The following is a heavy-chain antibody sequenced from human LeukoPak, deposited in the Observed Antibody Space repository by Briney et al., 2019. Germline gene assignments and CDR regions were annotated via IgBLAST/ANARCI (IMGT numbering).Heavy chain of an antibody. V-gene: IGHV4-59*01. J-gene: IGHJ4*02. CDR1: GGSISGYY. D-gene: IGHD3-22*01. Sequence: SETLSLTCTVSGGSISGYYWSWIRRPPGRGLEWIGHIYYSGSADYNASLKSRATMFVDTSKNEFSLTLRSVTAADTAVYYCARVGDSSGYSVLDSWGQGTLVTVSS. CDR2: IYYSGSA. CDR3: ARVGDSSGYSVLDS.